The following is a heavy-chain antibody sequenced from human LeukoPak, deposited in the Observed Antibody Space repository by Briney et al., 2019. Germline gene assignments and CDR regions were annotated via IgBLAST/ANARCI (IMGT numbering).Heavy chain of an antibody. CDR3: ARHERYCSSTSCSNWFDP. J-gene: IGHJ5*02. CDR2: IYYSGST. V-gene: IGHV4-39*01. D-gene: IGHD2-2*01. CDR1: GGSISSSSYY. Sequence: SETLSLTCTVSGGSISSSSYYWGWIRQPPGKGLEWIGSIYYSGSTYYNPSLKSRVTISVDTSKNQFSLKLSSVTAADTAVYYCARHERYCSSTSCSNWFDPWGQGTLVTVSS.